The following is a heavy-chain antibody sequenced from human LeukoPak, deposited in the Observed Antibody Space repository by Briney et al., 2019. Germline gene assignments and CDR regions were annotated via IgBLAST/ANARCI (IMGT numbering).Heavy chain of an antibody. CDR3: ARGGSGCLNY. D-gene: IGHD6-19*01. CDR2: IYYSGST. J-gene: IGHJ4*02. Sequence: SETLSLTCTVSGGSISSSSYYWGWIRQPPGKGLEWIGSIYYSGSTYYNPSLKSRVTISVDTSKNQFSLKLSSVTAADTAVYYCARGGSGCLNYWGQGTLVTVSS. V-gene: IGHV4-39*01. CDR1: GGSISSSSYY.